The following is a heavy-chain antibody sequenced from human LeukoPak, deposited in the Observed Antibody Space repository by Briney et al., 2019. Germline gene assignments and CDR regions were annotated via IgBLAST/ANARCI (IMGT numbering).Heavy chain of an antibody. J-gene: IGHJ4*02. CDR3: ASSQGGDGYNLELDY. D-gene: IGHD5-24*01. CDR2: IYPGDSDT. CDR1: GYSFTSYW. Sequence: GESLKISCKGSGYSFTSYWIGWVRQMPGKGPEWMGIIYPGDSDTRYSPSFQGQVTISADKPISTAYLQWSSLKASDTAMYYCASSQGGDGYNLELDYWGQGTLDTVSS. V-gene: IGHV5-51*04.